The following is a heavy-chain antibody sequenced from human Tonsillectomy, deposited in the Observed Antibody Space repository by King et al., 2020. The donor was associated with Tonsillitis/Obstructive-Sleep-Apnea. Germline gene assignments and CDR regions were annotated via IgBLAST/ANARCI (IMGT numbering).Heavy chain of an antibody. V-gene: IGHV3-43*01. CDR2: ISWDDSKT. D-gene: IGHD3-3*01. CDR3: VKDGRYLDFWGGQFDH. Sequence: VQLVESGGVVVQPGGSLRLSCTASGFPFDDHTMHWVRQAPGKGLEWVSLISWDDSKTYYTDSVKGRFTIARDNSENSLYLQMNSLRTDDTALYYCVKDGRYLDFWGGQFDHWGQGTLVTVSS. J-gene: IGHJ4*02. CDR1: GFPFDDHT.